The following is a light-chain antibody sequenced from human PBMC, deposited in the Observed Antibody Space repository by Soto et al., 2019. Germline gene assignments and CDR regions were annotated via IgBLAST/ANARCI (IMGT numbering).Light chain of an antibody. CDR2: GGS. V-gene: IGKV3-20*01. Sequence: EIVRTQSPGPLSLSPGERATLSCRASQSVSSIYLAWYQQKPGQAPRLLIYGGSSRATGIPDRFSGSGSGTDFTLTISRLEPEDFAVYYCQHYGLSPRTFGQGTKVDIK. J-gene: IGKJ1*01. CDR1: QSVSSIY. CDR3: QHYGLSPRT.